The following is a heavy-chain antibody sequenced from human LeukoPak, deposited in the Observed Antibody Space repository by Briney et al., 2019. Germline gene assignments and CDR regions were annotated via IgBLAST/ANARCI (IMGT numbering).Heavy chain of an antibody. J-gene: IGHJ5*02. D-gene: IGHD3-10*01. CDR3: ARAPPITRGPFDP. CDR2: INPNSGGT. Sequence: ASVKVSCKASGYTFTGYYMHWVRQAPGQGLEWMRWINPNSGGTIYAQKFQGRVTMTRDTSISTVYMELSRLRSDDTAVYYCARAPPITRGPFDPWGQGTLVTVSS. V-gene: IGHV1-2*02. CDR1: GYTFTGYY.